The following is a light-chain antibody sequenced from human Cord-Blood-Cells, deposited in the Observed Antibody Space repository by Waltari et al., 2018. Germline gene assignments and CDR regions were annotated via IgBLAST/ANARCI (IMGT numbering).Light chain of an antibody. V-gene: IGLV1-47*01. Sequence: QSVLTQPPSASGTPGQRVTISCSGSSPNIGSNYVYWYHQLPGTAPKLLIDGNNQRPSWVPARFSGSKSGTSASLAISGLRSEDEAAYYCAAWDDNLSGWVFGGGTKLTVL. CDR3: AAWDDNLSGWV. J-gene: IGLJ3*02. CDR1: SPNIGSNY. CDR2: GNN.